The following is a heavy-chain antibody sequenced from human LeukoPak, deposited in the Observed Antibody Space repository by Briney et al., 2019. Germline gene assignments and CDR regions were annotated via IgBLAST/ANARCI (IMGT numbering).Heavy chain of an antibody. V-gene: IGHV3-53*01. J-gene: IGHJ4*02. CDR1: GFTVSSNH. CDR2: IYSGGGT. CDR3: GRGPSVAGRGGDY. D-gene: IGHD6-6*01. Sequence: PGGSLRLSCAASGFTVSSNHMTWVRQAPGKGLEWVSVIYSGGGTFYADSVKGRFTISRDNSKNTMYLQMNSLRAEDTAVYYCGRGPSVAGRGGDYWGQGTLVTVPS.